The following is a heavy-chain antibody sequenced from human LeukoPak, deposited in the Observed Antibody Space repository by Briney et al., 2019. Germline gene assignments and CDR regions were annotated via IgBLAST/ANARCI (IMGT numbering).Heavy chain of an antibody. Sequence: SETLSLTCAVYGGSFSGYYWSWIRQPPGKGLEWIGEINRSGSTNYNPSLKSRVTISVDTSKNQFSLKLSSVTAADTAVYYCARGRSGHFDYWGQGTLVTVSS. CDR1: GGSFSGYY. D-gene: IGHD2-15*01. CDR2: INRSGST. CDR3: ARGRSGHFDY. V-gene: IGHV4-34*01. J-gene: IGHJ4*02.